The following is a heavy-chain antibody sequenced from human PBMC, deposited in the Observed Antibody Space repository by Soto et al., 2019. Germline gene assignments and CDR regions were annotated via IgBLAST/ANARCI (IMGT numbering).Heavy chain of an antibody. V-gene: IGHV1-18*01. D-gene: IGHD1-26*01. CDR3: ARVPPSGNPTSYYYGMDV. CDR1: GYTFTSSG. Sequence: QVQLVQSGAEVKKPGASVKVSCKASGYTFTSSGISWVRQAPGQGREWMGWISAYNGNTNYAQKLQGRVTMTTDTSTSTAYMELRSLRSDDTAVYYCARVPPSGNPTSYYYGMDVWGQVTTVTVAS. CDR2: ISAYNGNT. J-gene: IGHJ6*02.